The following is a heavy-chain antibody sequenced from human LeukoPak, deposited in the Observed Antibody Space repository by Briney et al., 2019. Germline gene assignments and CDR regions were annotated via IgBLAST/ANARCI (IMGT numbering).Heavy chain of an antibody. D-gene: IGHD1-1*01. J-gene: IGHJ4*02. CDR3: ARVLERHFDY. CDR1: GYAFTGYY. V-gene: IGHV1-2*02. Sequence: GASVKVSCKASGYAFTGYYIHWVRQAPGQGLEWMGWINPNSGGTNYAQKFQGRVTMTRDTSISTAYMELSRLRSDDTAVYYCARVLERHFDYWGQGTLVTVSS. CDR2: INPNSGGT.